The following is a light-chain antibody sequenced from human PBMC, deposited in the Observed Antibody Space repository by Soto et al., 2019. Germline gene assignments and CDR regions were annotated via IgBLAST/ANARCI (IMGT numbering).Light chain of an antibody. CDR1: TGAVTSGHY. J-gene: IGLJ2*01. Sequence: QTVVTQEPSLTVSPGGTVTLTCGSSTGAVTSGHYPYWFQQKPGQAPRTLIYDATNKHSWTPARFSGSLLGGKAALTLSGGQPGDEAGYYCLLSHSGARVFGGGTKLTVL. V-gene: IGLV7-46*01. CDR3: LLSHSGARV. CDR2: DAT.